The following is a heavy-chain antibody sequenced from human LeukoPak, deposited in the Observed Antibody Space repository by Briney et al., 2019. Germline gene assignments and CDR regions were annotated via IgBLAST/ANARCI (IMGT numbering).Heavy chain of an antibody. D-gene: IGHD3-3*01. J-gene: IGHJ4*02. CDR2: IYYSGST. V-gene: IGHV4-30-4*08. CDR1: GGSISSGDYY. CDR3: AIGFWSGYYPNYFDY. Sequence: SQTLSLTCTVSGGSISSGDYYWGWIRQPPGKGLEWIGYIYYSGSTYYNPSLKSRVTISVDTSKNQFSLKLSSVSAADTAVYYCAIGFWSGYYPNYFDYWGQGTLVTVSS.